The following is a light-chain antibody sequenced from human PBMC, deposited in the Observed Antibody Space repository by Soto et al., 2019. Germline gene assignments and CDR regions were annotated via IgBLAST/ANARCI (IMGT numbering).Light chain of an antibody. CDR1: SSDVAGYNY. CDR2: DVS. Sequence: QSALTQPASVSGSPGQSITISCTGTSSDVAGYNYVSWYQQRPGKAPKLMIYDVSNRPSGVSNRFSGSKSGNTASLTISGLQAEDEADYYCSSYTSSGTLEVFGTGTKLTVL. J-gene: IGLJ1*01. CDR3: SSYTSSGTLEV. V-gene: IGLV2-14*01.